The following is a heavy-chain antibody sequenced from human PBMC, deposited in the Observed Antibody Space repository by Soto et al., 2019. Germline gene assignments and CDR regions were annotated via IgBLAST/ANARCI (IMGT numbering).Heavy chain of an antibody. CDR3: AKGDWDYIAGHFDY. J-gene: IGHJ4*02. D-gene: IGHD1-7*01. Sequence: GGSLRLSCAASGFTFTSCAMCWVRQAPGKGLEWVSAIRGTAGNTHKADSVKGRFTISRDISKNTLYLQMNSLRAEDTAVYYCAKGDWDYIAGHFDYWGQGTLVTVSS. V-gene: IGHV3-23*01. CDR2: IRGTAGNT. CDR1: GFTFTSCA.